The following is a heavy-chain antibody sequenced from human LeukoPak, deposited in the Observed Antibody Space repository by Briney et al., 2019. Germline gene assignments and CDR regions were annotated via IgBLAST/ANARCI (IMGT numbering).Heavy chain of an antibody. D-gene: IGHD1-26*01. CDR3: ARALITRSYSGSTA. V-gene: IGHV3-11*06. J-gene: IGHJ4*02. CDR2: ISSSSSYI. CDR1: GFTFSDYY. Sequence: PGGSLRLSCAASGFTFSDYYMSWIRQAPGKGLEWVSSISSSSSYIYYADSVKGRFTISRDNAKNSLYLQMNSLRAEDTAVYYCARALITRSYSGSTAWGQGTLVTVSS.